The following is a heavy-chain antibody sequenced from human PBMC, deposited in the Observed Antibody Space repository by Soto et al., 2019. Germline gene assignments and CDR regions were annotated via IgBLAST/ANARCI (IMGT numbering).Heavy chain of an antibody. J-gene: IGHJ6*02. CDR3: ARGNSNQILLGYYYGMDV. D-gene: IGHD4-4*01. V-gene: IGHV1-69*01. Sequence: QVQLVQSGAEVKKPGSSVKVSCKASGGTFSSYAISWVRQAPGQGLEWMGGIIPIFGTANYAQKFQGRVTITPGETNSTALKGVGRPRSEDTAVYYWARGNSNQILLGYYYGMDVWGQGTTVTVSS. CDR1: GGTFSSYA. CDR2: IIPIFGTA.